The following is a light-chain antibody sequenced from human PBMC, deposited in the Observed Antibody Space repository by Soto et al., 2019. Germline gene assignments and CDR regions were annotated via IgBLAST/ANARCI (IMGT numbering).Light chain of an antibody. Sequence: QSALTQPASVSGSPGQSITISCTGTSSDVGGYNYVSWYQQHPGKAPKLMIYDVSNRPAGLSNRFSGSKSGNTSSLNISGLQAGEEADYYCSSYTGRSTLYVFGTGTKVTVL. CDR2: DVS. J-gene: IGLJ1*01. CDR1: SSDVGGYNY. CDR3: SSYTGRSTLYV. V-gene: IGLV2-14*01.